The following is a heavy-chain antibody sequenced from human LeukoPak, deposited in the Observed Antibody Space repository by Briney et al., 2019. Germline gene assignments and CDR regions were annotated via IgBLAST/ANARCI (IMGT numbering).Heavy chain of an antibody. CDR2: IYSGGST. CDR1: GFIVSNNY. D-gene: IGHD1-26*01. Sequence: PGGSLRLSCAASGFIVSNNYMSWVRQAPGKGLEWVSGIYSGGSTYYADSVKGRFTISRENSKNTLYLQMNSLRAEDTAVYYCARDASANDAFDIWGQGTMVTASS. J-gene: IGHJ3*02. CDR3: ARDASANDAFDI. V-gene: IGHV3-53*01.